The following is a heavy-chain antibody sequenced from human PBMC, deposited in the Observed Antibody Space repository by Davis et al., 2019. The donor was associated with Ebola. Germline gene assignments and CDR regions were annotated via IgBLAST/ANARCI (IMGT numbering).Heavy chain of an antibody. CDR2: VSHSERER. J-gene: IGHJ4*02. CDR3: ARAGFDEVLDY. V-gene: IGHV3-30*04. Sequence: PGGSLRLSCAASGFTFSTYAMHWVRQAPGKGLEWVAVVSHSERERFYGDSVKGRFTISRDNSENTLYLQMNSLTADDTSVYYCARAGFDEVLDYWGQGTPVTVSS. CDR1: GFTFSTYA. D-gene: IGHD3-3*01.